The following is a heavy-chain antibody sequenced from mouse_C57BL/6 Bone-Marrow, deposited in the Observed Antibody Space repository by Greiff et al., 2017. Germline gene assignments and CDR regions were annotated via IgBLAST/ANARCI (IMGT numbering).Heavy chain of an antibody. Sequence: VQLQQSGAELVRPGASVKLSCTASGFNIKDDYMHWVKQRPEQGLEWIGWMDPENGDTEYASKFQGKATITADTSSNTAYLQLSSLTSEDTAVYYCTTPLITTVVAKWYFDVWGTGTTVTVSS. J-gene: IGHJ1*03. CDR3: TTPLITTVVAKWYFDV. CDR2: MDPENGDT. V-gene: IGHV14-4*01. D-gene: IGHD1-1*01. CDR1: GFNIKDDY.